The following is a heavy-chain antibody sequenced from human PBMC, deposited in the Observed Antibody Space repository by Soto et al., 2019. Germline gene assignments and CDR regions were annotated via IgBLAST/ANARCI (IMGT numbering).Heavy chain of an antibody. Sequence: QVQLQESGPGLVKPSQTLSLTCTVSGGSISSGDYYWSWIRQPPGKGLEWIGYIYYSGSTYYNPSLKSRITISVDTSKNQFSLKLSSVTAADTAVYYCARALFRRGIGGNSNWFDPWGQGTLVTVSS. D-gene: IGHD2-21*01. CDR1: GGSISSGDYY. CDR2: IYYSGST. CDR3: ARALFRRGIGGNSNWFDP. V-gene: IGHV4-30-4*01. J-gene: IGHJ5*02.